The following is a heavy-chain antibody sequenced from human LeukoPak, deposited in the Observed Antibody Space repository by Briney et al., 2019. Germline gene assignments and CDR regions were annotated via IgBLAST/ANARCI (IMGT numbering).Heavy chain of an antibody. CDR2: VSASGDFT. V-gene: IGHV3-23*01. J-gene: IGHJ4*02. Sequence: GGSLRLSCAASGFTFSNYAMSWVRQAPGKGLEWVSAVSASGDFTYYADSVKGWFTISRDNSRNTLYLQMNSLRAEDSAVFYCAKCTTGNAHYPIDYWGQGALVTVSS. CDR1: GFTFSNYA. D-gene: IGHD4-17*01. CDR3: AKCTTGNAHYPIDY.